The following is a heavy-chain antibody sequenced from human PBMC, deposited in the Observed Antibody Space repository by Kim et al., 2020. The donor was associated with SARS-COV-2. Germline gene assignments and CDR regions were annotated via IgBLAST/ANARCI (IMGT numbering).Heavy chain of an antibody. Sequence: SETLSLTCAVYGGSFSGYYWSWIRQPPGKGLEWIGEINHSGSTNYNPSLKSRVTISVDTSKNQFSLKLSSVTAADPAVYYCARAVAGGAWFDPWCQGTL. CDR2: INHSGST. CDR1: GGSFSGYY. V-gene: IGHV4-34*01. CDR3: ARAVAGGAWFDP. D-gene: IGHD6-19*01. J-gene: IGHJ5*02.